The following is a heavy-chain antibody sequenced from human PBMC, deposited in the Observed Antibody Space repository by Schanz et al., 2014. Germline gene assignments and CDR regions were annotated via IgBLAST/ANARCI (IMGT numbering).Heavy chain of an antibody. CDR1: GFGFSSYS. D-gene: IGHD4-17*01. Sequence: EVQLLESGGGLIQPGGSLRLSCAASGFGFSSYSMNWVRQVPGKGLVWVARINSVGSNTDYADSVTGRFTISRDNAKNTLYLQMNTLRAEDTAVYYCARKMKLGVYGGKGHDSLDIWGQGTMVTVSS. CDR3: ARKMKLGVYGGKGHDSLDI. CDR2: INSVGSNT. V-gene: IGHV3-74*02. J-gene: IGHJ3*02.